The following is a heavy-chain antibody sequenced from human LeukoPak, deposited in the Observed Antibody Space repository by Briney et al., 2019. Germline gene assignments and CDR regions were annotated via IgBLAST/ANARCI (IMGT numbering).Heavy chain of an antibody. V-gene: IGHV3-21*04. J-gene: IGHJ4*02. CDR3: AKDALAAAGSWSDY. CDR2: ISSSSSYI. D-gene: IGHD6-13*01. Sequence: PGGSLRLSCAASGFTFSSYSMNWVRQAPGKGLEWVSSISSSSSYIYYADSVKGRFTISRDNSKNTLYLQMNSLRAEDTAVYYCAKDALAAAGSWSDYWGRGTLVTVSS. CDR1: GFTFSSYS.